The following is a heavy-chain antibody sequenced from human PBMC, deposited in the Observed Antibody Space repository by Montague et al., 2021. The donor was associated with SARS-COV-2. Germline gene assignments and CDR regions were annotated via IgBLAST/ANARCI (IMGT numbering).Heavy chain of an antibody. CDR3: AKNGGAHGLDA. CDR1: GFTFSNIW. V-gene: IGHV3-7*01. Sequence: SLRLSCAASGFTFSNIWMSWVRQAPGKGLEWVANIKPDESEKNYVGSVKGRFSISRDNAKNSLYLQMDNLRAEDTAIYYCAKNGGAHGLDAWGQGTSVSVSS. J-gene: IGHJ6*02. CDR2: IKPDESEK. D-gene: IGHD4-23*01.